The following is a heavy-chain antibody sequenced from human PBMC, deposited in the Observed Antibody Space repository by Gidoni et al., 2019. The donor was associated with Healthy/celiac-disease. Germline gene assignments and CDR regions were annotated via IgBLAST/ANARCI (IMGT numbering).Heavy chain of an antibody. V-gene: IGHV3-9*01. J-gene: IGHJ6*02. D-gene: IGHD6-19*01. CDR2: ISWNSGSI. CDR1: GFTFADYA. Sequence: EVQLVESGGGLVQPGRSLRLSCAASGFTFADYAMHWVRQAPWKGLEWVSGISWNSGSIGYADSVKGRFTISRDNAKNSLYLQMNSLRAEDTALYYCAKDMTDGGWQEDYYGMDVWGQGTTVTVSS. CDR3: AKDMTDGGWQEDYYGMDV.